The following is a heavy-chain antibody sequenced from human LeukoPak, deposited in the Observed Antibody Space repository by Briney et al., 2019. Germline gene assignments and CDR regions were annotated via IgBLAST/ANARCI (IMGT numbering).Heavy chain of an antibody. CDR3: ARGLPFDY. CDR2: INAGNGNT. CDR1: GYTFTSYA. V-gene: IGHV1-3*01. Sequence: VKVSCKASGYTFTSYAMHWVRQAPGQRLEWMGWINAGNGNTKYLQKFQGRVTITRDTSASTAYMELSSLRSEDTAVYYCARGLPFDYWGQGTLVTVSS. J-gene: IGHJ4*02.